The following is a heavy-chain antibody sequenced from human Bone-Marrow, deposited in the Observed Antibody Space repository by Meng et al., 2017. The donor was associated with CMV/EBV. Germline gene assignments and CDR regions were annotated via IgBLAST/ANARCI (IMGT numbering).Heavy chain of an antibody. J-gene: IGHJ3*02. Sequence: GGSLRLTCAASGSTFSSYEMNWVRQAPGKGLEWVSYISSSGSTIYYADTVKGRFTISRDNAKNSLYLQMNSLRAEDTAVYYCAREGRITGSYGHAFDIWGQGTMVTVSS. CDR3: AREGRITGSYGHAFDI. CDR2: ISSSGSTI. D-gene: IGHD1-26*01. CDR1: GSTFSSYE. V-gene: IGHV3-48*03.